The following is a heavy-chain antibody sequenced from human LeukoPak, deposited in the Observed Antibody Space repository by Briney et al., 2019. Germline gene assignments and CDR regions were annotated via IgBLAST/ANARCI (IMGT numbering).Heavy chain of an antibody. CDR1: GFTFSKYW. Sequence: GGSLRLSCAASGFTFSKYWMTWVRQAPGKGLEWVDNIRGDGSVNYLLDSVKGRLTISRDNVKNSLSLEMNNLRAEDTAVYYCSRDANYYDSSRHYFDAFDIWGQGTMVTVSS. CDR2: IRGDGSVN. D-gene: IGHD3-22*01. J-gene: IGHJ3*02. V-gene: IGHV3-7*01. CDR3: SRDANYYDSSRHYFDAFDI.